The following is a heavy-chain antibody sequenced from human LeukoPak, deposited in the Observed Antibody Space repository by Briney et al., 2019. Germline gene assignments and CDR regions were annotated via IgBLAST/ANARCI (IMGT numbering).Heavy chain of an antibody. CDR3: ARDPFGGSDY. CDR2: ISSSSSAT. CDR1: GFTFSTYS. Sequence: AGSLRLSCVASGFTFSTYSMNWVRQAPGKELEWVSYISSSSSATYYADSVKGRFTISRDNAKNSLDVQMNSLRDEDTAVYYCARDPFGGSDYWGQGTLVTVSS. J-gene: IGHJ4*02. V-gene: IGHV3-48*02. D-gene: IGHD1-26*01.